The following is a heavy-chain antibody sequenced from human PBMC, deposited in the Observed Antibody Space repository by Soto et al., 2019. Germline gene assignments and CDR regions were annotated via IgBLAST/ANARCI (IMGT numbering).Heavy chain of an antibody. CDR3: ARLNYDSESGAVYYGMDV. D-gene: IGHD3-3*01. CDR1: GFTFSHYY. Sequence: GGSLRLSCAASGFTFSHYYMTWIRQAPGKGLEWVSYISASGSTIYYTDSVKGRFTISRDNAENSLFLRMNSLRAEDTAVYYCARLNYDSESGAVYYGMDVWGQGTTVTVSS. V-gene: IGHV3-11*01. J-gene: IGHJ6*02. CDR2: ISASGSTI.